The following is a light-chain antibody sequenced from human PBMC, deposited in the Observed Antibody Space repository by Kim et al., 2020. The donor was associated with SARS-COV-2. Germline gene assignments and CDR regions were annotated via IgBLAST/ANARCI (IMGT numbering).Light chain of an antibody. CDR2: KDD. CDR1: RSNIGNNK. Sequence: VTIACSGRRSNIGNNKVNWYQQFPRMAPNPLIYKDDQRPSGVPDRFSGSKSGTPASLAISGLQSDDEADYYCAAWDDSPSGFVLVGGGTQLTVL. CDR3: AAWDDSPSGFVL. V-gene: IGLV1-44*01. J-gene: IGLJ2*01.